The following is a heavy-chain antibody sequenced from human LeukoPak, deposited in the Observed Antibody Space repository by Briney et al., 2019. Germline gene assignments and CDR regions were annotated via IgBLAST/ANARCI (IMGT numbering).Heavy chain of an antibody. CDR3: ASMVRGVIMSYFDY. V-gene: IGHV4-34*01. CDR2: INHSGST. CDR1: GGSFSGYY. Sequence: SETPSLTCAVYGGSFSGYYWSWIRQPPGKGLEWIGEINHSGSTNYNPSLKSRVTISVDTSKNQFSLKLSSVTAADTAVYYCASMVRGVIMSYFDYWGQGTLVTVSS. D-gene: IGHD3-10*01. J-gene: IGHJ4*02.